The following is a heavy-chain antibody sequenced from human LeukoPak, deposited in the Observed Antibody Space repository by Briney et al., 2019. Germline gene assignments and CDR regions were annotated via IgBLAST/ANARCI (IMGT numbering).Heavy chain of an antibody. D-gene: IGHD2-8*01. Sequence: GGPLKPSCAASGFTSSTYSMSWIRQAQGKGLEWFQSISSSGSTIYYADSVKGRFTISRDNAKNLLYLQMNSLRAEDTAVYYCARGRMVYAIDWFDPWGQGTLVTVSS. CDR3: ARGRMVYAIDWFDP. V-gene: IGHV3-11*01. CDR2: ISSSGSTI. J-gene: IGHJ5*02. CDR1: GFTSSTYS.